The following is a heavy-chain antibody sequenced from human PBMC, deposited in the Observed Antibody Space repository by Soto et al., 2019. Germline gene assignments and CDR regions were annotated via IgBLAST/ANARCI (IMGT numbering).Heavy chain of an antibody. D-gene: IGHD3-22*01. CDR3: ARDYYDSSGYYGAIGY. Sequence: PGGSLRLSCAASGFTFSGYAMSWVRQAPGKGLEWVSAISGSGGSTYYADSVKGRFTISRDNAKNSLYLQMNSLRDEDTAVYYCARDYYDSSGYYGAIGYWGQGTLVTVSS. J-gene: IGHJ4*02. CDR2: ISGSGGST. V-gene: IGHV3-23*01. CDR1: GFTFSGYA.